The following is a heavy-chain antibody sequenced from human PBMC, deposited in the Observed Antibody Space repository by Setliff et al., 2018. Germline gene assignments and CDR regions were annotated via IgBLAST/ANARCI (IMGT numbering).Heavy chain of an antibody. Sequence: ASVKVSCKTSGFVFITYAITWVRQAPGQGLEWMGWISGYYNKTNYAQKLQGRVTMTTDTSTNTVYMELRSLRSDDTALYYCARVRPCGADCSTGVGGPFDFDFWGQGTLVTV. D-gene: IGHD2-21*02. J-gene: IGHJ4*02. CDR3: ARVRPCGADCSTGVGGPFDFDF. CDR2: ISGYYNKT. CDR1: GFVFITYA. V-gene: IGHV1-18*01.